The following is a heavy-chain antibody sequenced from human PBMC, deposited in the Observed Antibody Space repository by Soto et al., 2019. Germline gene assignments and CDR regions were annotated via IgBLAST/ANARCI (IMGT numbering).Heavy chain of an antibody. J-gene: IGHJ6*03. CDR2: INAGNGNT. CDR1: GYTFTSYA. V-gene: IGHV1-3*01. Sequence: ASVKVSCKASGYTFTSYAMHWVRQAPGQRLEWMGWINAGNGNTKYSQKFQGRVTITRDTSASTAYMELSSLRSEDTAVYYCARDKDDILTGYYNVDKQNYYYYMDVWGKGTTVTVSS. CDR3: ARDKDDILTGYYNVDKQNYYYYMDV. D-gene: IGHD3-9*01.